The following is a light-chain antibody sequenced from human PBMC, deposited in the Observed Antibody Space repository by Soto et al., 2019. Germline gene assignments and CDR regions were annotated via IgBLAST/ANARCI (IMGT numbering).Light chain of an antibody. Sequence: QSALTQPPSASGSPGQSVTISCTGTSSDVGASNYVSWYQQHPGKAPKLMISEVNKRPSGVPDRFSGSKSGNTASLTVSGLQAEDEADYYCSSRAGTKTMVFGGGTKVTVL. V-gene: IGLV2-8*01. J-gene: IGLJ2*01. CDR3: SSRAGTKTMV. CDR1: SSDVGASNY. CDR2: EVN.